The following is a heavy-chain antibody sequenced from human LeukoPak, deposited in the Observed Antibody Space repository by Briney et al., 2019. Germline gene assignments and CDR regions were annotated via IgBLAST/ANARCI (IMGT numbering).Heavy chain of an antibody. CDR3: ARGGSHEKVGYYYYGMDV. V-gene: IGHV4-59*01. CDR2: IYYSGST. D-gene: IGHD2-15*01. J-gene: IGHJ6*02. Sequence: PSETLSLTCTVSGGSISSYYWSWIRQPPGKGLEWIGYIYYSGSTNYNPPLKSRVTISVDTSKNQFSLRLTSVTAADTAVYYCARGGSHEKVGYYYYGMDVWGQGTTVTVSS. CDR1: GGSISSYY.